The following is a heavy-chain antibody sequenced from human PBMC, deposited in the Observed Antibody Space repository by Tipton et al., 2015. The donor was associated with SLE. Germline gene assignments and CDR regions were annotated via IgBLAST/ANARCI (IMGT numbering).Heavy chain of an antibody. V-gene: IGHV4-59*02. CDR1: GGSVSSYY. CDR3: ARDLYGGATRLDY. CDR2: IHYSGST. D-gene: IGHD1-26*01. Sequence: TLSLTCTVSGGSVSSYYWSWIRQPPGKGLEWIGYIHYSGSTNCDPSLKSRVTISVDTSKNQFSLSLRSVTAADTAVYYCARDLYGGATRLDYWGQGTLVTVSS. J-gene: IGHJ4*02.